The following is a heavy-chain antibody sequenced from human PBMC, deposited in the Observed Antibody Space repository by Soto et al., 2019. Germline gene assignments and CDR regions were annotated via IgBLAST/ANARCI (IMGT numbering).Heavy chain of an antibody. CDR1: GFTFSSYA. J-gene: IGHJ4*02. Sequence: GGSLRLSCAASGFTFSSYAMSWVRQAPGKGLEWVSAISGSGGSTYYADSVKGRFTISRDNSKNTLYLQMNSLRAEDTAVYYCSIYLAAAAGYYFDYWGQGTLVPVSS. CDR3: SIYLAAAAGYYFDY. V-gene: IGHV3-23*01. D-gene: IGHD6-13*01. CDR2: ISGSGGST.